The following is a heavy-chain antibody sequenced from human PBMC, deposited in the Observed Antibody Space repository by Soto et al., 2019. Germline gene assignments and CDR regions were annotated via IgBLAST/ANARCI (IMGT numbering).Heavy chain of an antibody. CDR3: ATFPGYTYGNDYFYYGLDV. CDR2: ISYDGSNN. CDR1: GFTFSTYG. V-gene: IGHV3-30*03. D-gene: IGHD5-18*01. J-gene: IGHJ6*02. Sequence: QVQLVESGGGVVQPGRSLRLSCAASGFTFSTYGMHWVRQAPGKGLAWVAVISYDGSNNYYADSVKGRFTISRDNAKNTLYLQMHSLRAEDTAIYFCATFPGYTYGNDYFYYGLDVWGQGTTVTVSS.